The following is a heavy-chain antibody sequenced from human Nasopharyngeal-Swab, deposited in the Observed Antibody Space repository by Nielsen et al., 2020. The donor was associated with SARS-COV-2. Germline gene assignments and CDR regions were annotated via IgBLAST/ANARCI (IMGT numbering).Heavy chain of an antibody. CDR1: PFSFSSSD. V-gene: IGHV3-13*01. CDR3: AREVYGLDV. CDR2: IGTAGDT. D-gene: IGHD6-6*01. Sequence: VVSLRLSSPPSPFSFSSSDVHWVRQATGKGLEWVSAIGTAGDTYYPGSVKGRFTISRENAKNSLYLQMNSLRAEDTAVYYCAREVYGLDVWGKGTTVTVSS. J-gene: IGHJ6*04.